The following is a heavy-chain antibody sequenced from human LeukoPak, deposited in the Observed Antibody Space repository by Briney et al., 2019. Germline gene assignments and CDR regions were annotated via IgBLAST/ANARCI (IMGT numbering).Heavy chain of an antibody. CDR2: IYHSGST. Sequence: SETLSLTCTVSGYSISSGYYWGWIRQPPGKGLEWIGSIYHSGSTYYNPSLKSRVTISVDTSKNQFSLKLSSVTAADTAVYYCARRGRYPAPDAFDIWGQGTMVTVSS. J-gene: IGHJ3*02. D-gene: IGHD3-9*01. CDR3: ARRGRYPAPDAFDI. CDR1: GYSISSGYY. V-gene: IGHV4-38-2*02.